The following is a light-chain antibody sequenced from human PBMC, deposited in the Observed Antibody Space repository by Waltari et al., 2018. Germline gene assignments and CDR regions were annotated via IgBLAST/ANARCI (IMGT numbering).Light chain of an antibody. Sequence: QSVLTQPPSASGTPGQRVTISRSGSSSNIGSNYVYWYQQLPGTAPKLRIYRNNQRPSGVPDRFSGSKSGTSASLAISGLRSEDEADYYCAAWDDSLSGWVFGGGTKLTVL. CDR3: AAWDDSLSGWV. J-gene: IGLJ3*02. V-gene: IGLV1-47*01. CDR2: RNN. CDR1: SSNIGSNY.